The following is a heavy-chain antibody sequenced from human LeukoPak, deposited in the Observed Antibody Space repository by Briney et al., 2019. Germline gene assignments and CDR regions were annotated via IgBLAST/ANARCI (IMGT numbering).Heavy chain of an antibody. CDR3: ARDRRDSFYYYSLDV. J-gene: IGHJ6*02. V-gene: IGHV3-74*01. D-gene: IGHD2-15*01. CDR2: INPDGSTT. CDR1: GFTLSSYW. Sequence: GGSLRLSCAASGFTLSSYWMHWVRQVPGKGLVWVSRINPDGSTTTYADSVKGRFTISRDNAKNTLYLQMNSLRAEDTAVYYCARDRRDSFYYYSLDVWGQGTTVTVSS.